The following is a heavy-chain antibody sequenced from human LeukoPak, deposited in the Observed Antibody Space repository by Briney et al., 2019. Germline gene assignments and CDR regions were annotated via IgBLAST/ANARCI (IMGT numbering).Heavy chain of an antibody. CDR3: ARELGGMTAPPVFGH. V-gene: IGHV3-30*02. CDR1: GFSFSSYG. J-gene: IGHJ4*02. D-gene: IGHD6-13*01. Sequence: GGSLRLSCTASGFSFSSYGMHWVRQAPGKGLEWVAFIRSDGNNQYYADSAKGRFTISRDRSKNTVYLELNRLTPDDTAVFYCARELGGMTAPPVFGHWGQGTQVTVSS. CDR2: IRSDGNNQ.